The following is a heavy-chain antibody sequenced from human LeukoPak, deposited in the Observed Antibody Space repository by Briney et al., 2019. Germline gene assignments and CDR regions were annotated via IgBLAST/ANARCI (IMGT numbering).Heavy chain of an antibody. CDR1: GFSVSSGFY. CDR2: VYHSGNS. D-gene: IGHD3-9*01. J-gene: IGHJ4*02. Sequence: SETLSLTCSVSGFSVSSGFYWAWIRQSPGKGLEWIANVYHSGNSYSNPSLKSRLTISVDTSMNNFSLRLTSVTAADTAVYYCARVARYTDYLSSSGGLWECNFDYWGQGTLVTVSS. V-gene: IGHV4-38-2*02. CDR3: ARVARYTDYLSSSGGLWECNFDY.